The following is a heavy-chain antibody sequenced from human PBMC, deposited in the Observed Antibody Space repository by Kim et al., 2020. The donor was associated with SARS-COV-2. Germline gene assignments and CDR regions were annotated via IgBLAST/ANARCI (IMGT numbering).Heavy chain of an antibody. CDR1: DASMSINSYY. V-gene: IGHV4-39*01. J-gene: IGHJ6*02. D-gene: IGHD1-1*01. CDR2: IYYTGSP. Sequence: SETLSLTCTVSDASMSINSYYWGWVRQPPGNGLEWIATIYYTGSPYYNPSLRSRVLTFLDKSKRQVSLRLSSVTAADTAIYYCAKFGPVDGDGYNYFAVDVWGQGTMVTVSS. CDR3: AKFGPVDGDGYNYFAVDV.